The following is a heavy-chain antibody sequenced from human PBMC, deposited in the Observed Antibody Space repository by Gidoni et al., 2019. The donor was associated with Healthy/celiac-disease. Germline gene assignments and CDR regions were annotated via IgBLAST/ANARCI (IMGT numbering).Heavy chain of an antibody. V-gene: IGHV3-21*01. J-gene: IGHJ6*02. CDR3: ARGSVLRFLEWLSYYYGMDV. CDR2: ISSSSSYI. Sequence: EVQLVESGGGLVKPGGSLRLPCAASGFTFRSYSMNWVRQAPGKGLEWVSSISSSSSYIYYADSVKGRFTISRDNAKNSLYLQMNSLRAEDTAVYYCARGSVLRFLEWLSYYYGMDVWGQGTTVTVSS. CDR1: GFTFRSYS. D-gene: IGHD3-3*01.